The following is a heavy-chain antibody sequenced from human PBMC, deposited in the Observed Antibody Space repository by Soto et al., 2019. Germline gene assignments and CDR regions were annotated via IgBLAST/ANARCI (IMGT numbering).Heavy chain of an antibody. V-gene: IGHV4-38-2*01. CDR1: GYSISSGYY. J-gene: IGHJ5*02. D-gene: IGHD3-22*01. CDR2: IYRSGNT. Sequence: ASATLSLTGAVSGYSISSGYYWGGIRQPPGKVLEWIVSIYRSGNTYYNPSLKSRVTISVDTSKNHFSLKLTSVAAADTAVYSCARAYYYEVAGWLDPWGPGTMVTVSS. CDR3: ARAYYYEVAGWLDP.